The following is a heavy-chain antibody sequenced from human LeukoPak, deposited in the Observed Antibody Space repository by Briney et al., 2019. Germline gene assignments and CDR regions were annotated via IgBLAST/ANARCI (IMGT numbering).Heavy chain of an antibody. CDR1: GFTFSSYG. J-gene: IGHJ4*02. CDR3: EREIRPVYYDSIAYYF. D-gene: IGHD3-22*01. CDR2: ISSSSSPI. V-gene: IGHV3-48*03. Sequence: GGSLRLSSAASGFTFSSYGMKWVGQAPGKGLEWVSYISSSSSPIYYADSVKGRSIISRDNAKNSLYLQMNSLRAEDTAVYYCEREIRPVYYDSIAYYFWGQGTLVTVSS.